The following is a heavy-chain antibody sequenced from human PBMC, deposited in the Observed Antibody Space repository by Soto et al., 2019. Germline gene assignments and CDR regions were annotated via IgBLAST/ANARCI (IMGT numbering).Heavy chain of an antibody. J-gene: IGHJ4*02. D-gene: IGHD6-13*01. CDR1: GFPFSDAW. Sequence: EVQLEESGGGLVKPGGSLRISCAASGFPFSDAWMNWVRQAPGKGLEWVGRIKSKNHGETRDYAAPVKGIFTISRDDSENTLYLQMNSLKPDDTAGYYCLSHEASEENLVPYWGQGTLVTVSS. CDR3: LSHEASEENLVPY. V-gene: IGHV3-15*07. CDR2: IKSKNHGETR.